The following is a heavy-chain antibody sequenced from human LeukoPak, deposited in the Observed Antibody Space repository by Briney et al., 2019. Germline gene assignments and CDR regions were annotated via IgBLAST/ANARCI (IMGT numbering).Heavy chain of an antibody. CDR3: ARDQYGSGTYSPFTYWFDP. CDR1: GVSISTHY. Sequence: LETLSLTCTVSGVSISTHYWSWIRQPPGKGLEWIGYIYHSGATNYNPSLKSRVTMSVDTSKNQFSLKLNSVTAADTAVYYCARDQYGSGTYSPFTYWFDPWGQGTLVTVSS. V-gene: IGHV4-59*11. D-gene: IGHD3-10*01. J-gene: IGHJ5*02. CDR2: IYHSGAT.